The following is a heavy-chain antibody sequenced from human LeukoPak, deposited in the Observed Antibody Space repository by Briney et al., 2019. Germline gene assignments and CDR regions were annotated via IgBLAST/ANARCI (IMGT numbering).Heavy chain of an antibody. V-gene: IGHV4-59*08. D-gene: IGHD3-22*01. CDR3: ARQLYDSSGYPFDY. J-gene: IGHJ4*02. CDR1: GVSITTYY. Sequence: SETLSLTCTVSGVSITTYYWSWIRQPPGKGLEWIGYIYHSGSTKYNPSLKSRVTISVDTSKNQFSLRLSSVTAADTAVYYCARQLYDSSGYPFDYWGQGTLVTVSS. CDR2: IYHSGST.